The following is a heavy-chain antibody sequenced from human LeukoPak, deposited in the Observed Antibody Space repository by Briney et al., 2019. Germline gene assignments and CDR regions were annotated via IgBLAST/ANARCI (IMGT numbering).Heavy chain of an antibody. V-gene: IGHV4-59*12. J-gene: IGHJ4*02. CDR3: ARGDYYDSSGYY. CDR2: IYYSGCT. CDR1: GGSISSYY. D-gene: IGHD3-22*01. Sequence: LETLSLTCTVSGGSISSYYWSWIRQPPGKGLEWIGYIYYSGCTNYNPSLKSRVTISVDTSKNQFSLKLSSVTAADTAVYYCARGDYYDSSGYYWGQGTLVTVSS.